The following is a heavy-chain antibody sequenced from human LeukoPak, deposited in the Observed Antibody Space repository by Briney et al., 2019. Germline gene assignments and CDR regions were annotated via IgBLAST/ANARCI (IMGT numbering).Heavy chain of an antibody. CDR1: GGSFSGYY. CDR3: ARRGKVLRFLEWLSPFDY. J-gene: IGHJ4*02. V-gene: IGHV4-34*01. D-gene: IGHD3-3*01. Sequence: SETLSLTCAVYGGSFSGYYWSWIRQPPGKGLEWIGEINHSGSTNYNPSLKSRVTISVDTSKNQFSLKLSSVTAADTAVYYCARRGKVLRFLEWLSPFDYWGQGTLVTVSS. CDR2: INHSGST.